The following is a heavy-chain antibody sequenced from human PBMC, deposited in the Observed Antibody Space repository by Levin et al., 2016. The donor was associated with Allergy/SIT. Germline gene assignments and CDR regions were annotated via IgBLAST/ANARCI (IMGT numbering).Heavy chain of an antibody. CDR1: GVIGAGDS. Sequence: SETLSLTCDVDGVIGAGDSWSWIRQSQGKAPEWLGDINHLGYTSYSPSVHSRAAISFDASNGRLSLSVASMTAADAAIYYCARGPTGRDGYYRDLDVWGQGTTVTVS. D-gene: IGHD1-1*01. CDR2: INHLGYT. J-gene: IGHJ6*02. V-gene: IGHV4-34*08. CDR3: ARGPTGRDGYYRDLDV.